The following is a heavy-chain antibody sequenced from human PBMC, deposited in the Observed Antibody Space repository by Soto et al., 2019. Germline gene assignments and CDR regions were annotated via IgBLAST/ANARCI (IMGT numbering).Heavy chain of an antibody. J-gene: IGHJ6*03. CDR1: GYTFTSYD. CDR3: ARGKDCSSTSCYMYYYYMDV. V-gene: IGHV1-8*01. D-gene: IGHD2-2*02. Sequence: QVQLVQSGAEVKKPGASVKVSCKASGYTFTSYDINWVRQATGQGLEWMGWMNPNSGNTGYAQKFQGRVTLTRNTTISKAYMELRSLRSEDTAVYYCARGKDCSSTSCYMYYYYMDVWGKGTTVTVSS. CDR2: MNPNSGNT.